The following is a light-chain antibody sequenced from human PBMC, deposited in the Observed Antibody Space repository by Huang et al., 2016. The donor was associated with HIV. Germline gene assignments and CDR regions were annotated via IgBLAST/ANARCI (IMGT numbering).Light chain of an antibody. CDR2: KAY. V-gene: IGKV1-5*03. J-gene: IGKJ1*01. CDR3: QQYNSYWT. CDR1: QSISSG. Sequence: DIQMTQSPSTLSASVGDRVTITCRASQSISSGLAWYQQKPGKAPKLLIYKAYSLESGVTSRFSCSGSGTEFTLTISSLQPDDFATYYCQQYNSYWTFGQGTKVEIK.